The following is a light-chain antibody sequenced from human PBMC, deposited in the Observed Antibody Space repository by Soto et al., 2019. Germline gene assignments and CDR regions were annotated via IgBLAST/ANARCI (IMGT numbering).Light chain of an antibody. J-gene: IGKJ1*01. CDR1: QSISSSY. CDR3: HQCGSSPWT. Sequence: EIVLTQSPGTLSLSPGERATLSCRASQSISSSYLAWYQQKPGQAPRLLISDASRRATGIPDRFSGSGSGTDFTLTISRLEPEDFAVYYCHQCGSSPWTFGQGTMVEIK. V-gene: IGKV3-20*01. CDR2: DAS.